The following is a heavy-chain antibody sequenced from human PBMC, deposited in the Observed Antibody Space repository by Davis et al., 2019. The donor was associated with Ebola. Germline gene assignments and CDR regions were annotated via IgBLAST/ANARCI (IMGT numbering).Heavy chain of an antibody. D-gene: IGHD3-3*01. CDR1: GYTFTNYG. J-gene: IGHJ4*02. CDR3: ARETPGYDFWSGSHDY. Sequence: ASVKVSCKASGYTFTNYGITWVRQAPGQGLEWMGWINPHNGNTNYAQNVQGRVTMTTDTSTTTAYMEVGSLRSDDTAVYYCARETPGYDFWSGSHDYWGQGTLVTVSS. CDR2: INPHNGNT. V-gene: IGHV1-18*04.